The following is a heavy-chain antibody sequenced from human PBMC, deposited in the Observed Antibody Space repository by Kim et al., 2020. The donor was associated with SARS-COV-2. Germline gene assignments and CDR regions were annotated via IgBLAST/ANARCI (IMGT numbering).Heavy chain of an antibody. CDR2: IDPSDSYT. CDR3: ARPSAGITMIVVVTELGGDDAFDI. Sequence: GESLKISCKGSGYSFTSYWISWVRQMPGKGLEWMGRIDPSDSYTNYSPSFQGHVTISADKSISTAYLQWSSLKASDTAMYYCARPSAGITMIVVVTELGGDDAFDIWGQGTMVTVSS. CDR1: GYSFTSYW. J-gene: IGHJ3*02. D-gene: IGHD3-22*01. V-gene: IGHV5-10-1*01.